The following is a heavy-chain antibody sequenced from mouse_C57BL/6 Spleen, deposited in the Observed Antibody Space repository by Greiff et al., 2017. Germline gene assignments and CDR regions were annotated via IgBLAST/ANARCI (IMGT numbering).Heavy chain of an antibody. CDR3: ARECVNYYGSSYDWYFDV. D-gene: IGHD1-1*01. CDR1: GYTFTSYW. Sequence: QVQLQQPGAELVRPGSSVKLSCKASGYTFTSYWMHWVKQRPIQGLEWIGNIDPSDSETHYNQKFKDKATFTVDKSSSTAYMQLSRLTSEDSAVYYCARECVNYYGSSYDWYFDVWGTGTTVTVSS. J-gene: IGHJ1*03. V-gene: IGHV1-52*01. CDR2: IDPSDSET.